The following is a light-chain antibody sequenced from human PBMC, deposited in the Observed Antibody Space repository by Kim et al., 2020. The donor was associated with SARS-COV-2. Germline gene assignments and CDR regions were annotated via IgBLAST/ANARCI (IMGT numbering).Light chain of an antibody. CDR3: QAWDSSTHVV. CDR2: QDS. CDR1: KLGDKY. V-gene: IGLV3-1*01. J-gene: IGLJ2*01. Sequence: VSPRPTASITCSGDKLGDKYACWYQQKPGQSPVLVIYQDSKRPSGIPERFSGSNSGNTATLTISGTQAMDEADYYCQAWDSSTHVVFGGGTQLTVL.